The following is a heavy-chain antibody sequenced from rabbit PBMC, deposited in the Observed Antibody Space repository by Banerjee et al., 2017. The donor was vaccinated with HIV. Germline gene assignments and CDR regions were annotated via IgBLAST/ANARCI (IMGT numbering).Heavy chain of an antibody. J-gene: IGHJ4*01. V-gene: IGHV1S45*01. CDR1: GIDFSSDYW. Sequence: QEQLEESGGDLVKPEGSLTLTCTASGIDFSSDYWICWVRQAPGQGLEWIACIYAGSGGNSDYANWAKGRLTISKTSSTTVTLQMTSLTAADTATYFCARDLAGVTGWNFNLWGQGTLVTVS. CDR3: ARDLAGVTGWNFNL. D-gene: IGHD4-1*01. CDR2: IYAGSGGNS.